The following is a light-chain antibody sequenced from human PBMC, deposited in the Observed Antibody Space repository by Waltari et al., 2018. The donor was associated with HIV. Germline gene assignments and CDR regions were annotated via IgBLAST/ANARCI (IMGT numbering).Light chain of an antibody. CDR1: HSNIGNNF. V-gene: IGLV1-51*01. J-gene: IGLJ2*01. CDR3: GTWDSSLSAVL. CDR2: NSN. Sequence: QSVLTQPPSVSAAAGQKVTISCYGSHSNIGNNFLSLYQQLPGTAPKLLIYNSNKRPSGIPDRFSGSKSDTSATLDITGLQTGDEADYYCGTWDSSLSAVLFGGGTKLTVL.